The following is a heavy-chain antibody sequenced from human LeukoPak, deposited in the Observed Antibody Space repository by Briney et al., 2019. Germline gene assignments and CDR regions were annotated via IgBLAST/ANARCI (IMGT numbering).Heavy chain of an antibody. D-gene: IGHD3-3*01. V-gene: IGHV3-66*02. Sequence: PGGSLRPSCAASGFTAGSNYMGWVRHPPGRGLEGVSINYNGGSTYYAPSVKGRFTISGDNSKNTLYLKMNSLRAEDTAVYYCARQVVLRFLELSRDAFDIWGQGTMVTVSS. CDR3: ARQVVLRFLELSRDAFDI. CDR2: NYNGGST. CDR1: GFTAGSNY. J-gene: IGHJ3*02.